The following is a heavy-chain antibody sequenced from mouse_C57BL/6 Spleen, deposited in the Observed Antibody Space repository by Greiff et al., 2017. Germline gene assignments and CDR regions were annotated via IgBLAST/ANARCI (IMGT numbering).Heavy chain of an antibody. CDR2: IYPSDSET. D-gene: IGHD2-4*01. Sequence: VQLQQPGAELVRPGSSVKLSCKASGYTFTSYWMDWVKQRPGQGLEWIGNIYPSDSETHYNQKFKDKATLTVDKSSSTAYMQLSSLTSEDSAVYYCARRGYDYFYAMDYWGQGTSVTVSS. V-gene: IGHV1-61*01. CDR1: GYTFTSYW. CDR3: ARRGYDYFYAMDY. J-gene: IGHJ4*01.